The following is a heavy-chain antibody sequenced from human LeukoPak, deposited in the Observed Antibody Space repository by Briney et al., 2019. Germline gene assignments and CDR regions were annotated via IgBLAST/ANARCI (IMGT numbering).Heavy chain of an antibody. Sequence: GGSLRLSCAASGFTFSSYSMNWVRQAPGKGLEWVSYISSSSSTIYYADSVKGRFTISRDNAKNSLYLQMNSLRAEDTAVYYCARGQGDYGDYEGGGDYWGQETLVTVSS. D-gene: IGHD4-17*01. CDR1: GFTFSSYS. V-gene: IGHV3-48*01. J-gene: IGHJ4*02. CDR3: ARGQGDYGDYEGGGDY. CDR2: ISSSSSTI.